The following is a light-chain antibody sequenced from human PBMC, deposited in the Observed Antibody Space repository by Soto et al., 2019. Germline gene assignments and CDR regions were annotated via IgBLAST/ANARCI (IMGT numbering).Light chain of an antibody. CDR2: DAC. CDR3: RQRSNWFT. CDR1: QSVSSY. J-gene: IGKJ3*01. V-gene: IGKV3-11*01. Sequence: EIVLTQSPATLSLSPGERATLSCRASQSVSSYLAWYQQKPGQAPRLLIYDACNRATGIPARFSGSGSGTDFTRTIGRREPEEFAVYYCRQRSNWFTCGPGTKVDIK.